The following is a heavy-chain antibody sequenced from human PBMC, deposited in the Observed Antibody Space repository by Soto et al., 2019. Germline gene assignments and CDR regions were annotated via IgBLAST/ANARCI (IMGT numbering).Heavy chain of an antibody. J-gene: IGHJ5*02. CDR2: VSHDGSKK. Sequence: GGSLRLSCAVFGFTFSDYAMYWVRQAPGKGLEWVAIVSHDGSKKWYADLVKGRFTISRDNAKNTLYLQMNNLRAEDTAVYYCVTLSGWQAWGQGTLVTVSS. D-gene: IGHD6-19*01. CDR1: GFTFSDYA. CDR3: VTLSGWQA. V-gene: IGHV3-30*17.